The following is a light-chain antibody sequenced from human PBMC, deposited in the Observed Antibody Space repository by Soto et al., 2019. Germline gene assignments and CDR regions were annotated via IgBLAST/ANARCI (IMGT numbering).Light chain of an antibody. V-gene: IGLV2-14*03. J-gene: IGLJ2*01. CDR1: SSDVGDYNY. CDR2: DVS. CDR3: SSYTTSNTL. Sequence: QSVLTQPASVSGSPGQSITISCTATSSDVGDYNYVSWYQQHPGKAPKLMIYDVSHRPSGVSNRFSGSKSGNTASLTISGLHAEDEADYYCSSYTTSNTLFGGGTKLTVL.